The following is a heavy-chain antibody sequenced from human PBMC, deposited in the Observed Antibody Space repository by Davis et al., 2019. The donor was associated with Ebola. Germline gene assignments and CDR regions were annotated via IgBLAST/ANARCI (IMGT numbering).Heavy chain of an antibody. CDR1: GYTFTSYA. V-gene: IGHV7-4-1*02. CDR3: ARVATIQWLVFDWGMDV. CDR2: INTNTGNP. D-gene: IGHD6-19*01. J-gene: IGHJ6*02. Sequence: AASVKVSCKASGYTFTSYAMNWVRQAPGQGLEWMGWINTNTGNPTYAQGLTGRFVFSLDTSVSTAYLQISSLKAEDTAVYYCARVATIQWLVFDWGMDVWGQGTTVTVSS.